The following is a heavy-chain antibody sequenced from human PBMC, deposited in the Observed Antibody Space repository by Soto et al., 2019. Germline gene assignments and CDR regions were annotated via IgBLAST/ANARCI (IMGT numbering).Heavy chain of an antibody. D-gene: IGHD3-22*01. V-gene: IGHV4-34*01. Sequence: SETLSLTCAVYSGSFSGYYWSWIRQPPGKGLEWIGEINHSGSTNHNPSFQGQVTISVDKSTSTAYLRWNSLKASDTAIYYCARPEIPTRSSDYNYPFDHWGQGTLVTVSS. CDR2: INHSGST. J-gene: IGHJ4*02. CDR3: ARPEIPTRSSDYNYPFDH. CDR1: SGSFSGYY.